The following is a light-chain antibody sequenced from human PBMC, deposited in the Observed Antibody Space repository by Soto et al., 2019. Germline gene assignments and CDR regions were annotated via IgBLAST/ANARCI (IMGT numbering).Light chain of an antibody. CDR3: QSYDSSLRGWV. CDR1: SSNIGANYD. V-gene: IGLV1-40*01. CDR2: GDS. J-gene: IGLJ3*02. Sequence: QSALTQPPSVSGAPGQRVTISCTGSSSNIGANYDVHWYQHLPGTAPRLLISGDSNRPSGLPDRFSGSKSGTSASLGIAGLQAEDEADYYCQSYDSSLRGWVFGGGTKLTVL.